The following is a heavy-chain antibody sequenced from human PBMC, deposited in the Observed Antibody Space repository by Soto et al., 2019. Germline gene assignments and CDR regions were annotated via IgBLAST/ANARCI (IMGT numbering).Heavy chain of an antibody. Sequence: GGSLRLSCVASGLKFSDYWVSWVRQAPGKGLEWVGNIKHDTSEAHYADSVKGRFTITRDNIKNFLFLQMRDLRADDTASYYYARDGRLFSGPYRPSRFDYWGLGALVTVSS. CDR2: IKHDTSEA. V-gene: IGHV3-7*03. D-gene: IGHD3-16*02. J-gene: IGHJ4*02. CDR1: GLKFSDYW. CDR3: ARDGRLFSGPYRPSRFDY.